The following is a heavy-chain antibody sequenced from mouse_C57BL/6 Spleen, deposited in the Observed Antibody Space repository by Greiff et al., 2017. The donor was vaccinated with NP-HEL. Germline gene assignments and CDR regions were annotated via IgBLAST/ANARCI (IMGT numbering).Heavy chain of an antibody. J-gene: IGHJ3*01. CDR3: ALYYGYDGVFAY. CDR1: GYTFTSYG. Sequence: QVQLQQSGAELARPGASVKLSCKASGYTFTSYGISWVKQRTGQGLEWIGAIYPRSGNTYYNEKFKGKATLTADKSSSTAYMELRSLTSEDSAVYFCALYYGYDGVFAYWGQGTLVTVSA. V-gene: IGHV1-81*01. D-gene: IGHD2-2*01. CDR2: IYPRSGNT.